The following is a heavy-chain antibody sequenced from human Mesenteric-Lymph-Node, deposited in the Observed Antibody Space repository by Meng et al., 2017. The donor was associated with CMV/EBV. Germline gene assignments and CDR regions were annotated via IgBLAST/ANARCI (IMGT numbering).Heavy chain of an antibody. Sequence: SETLSLTCTVSGASIRNYYWSWIRQPPGKGLEWLGFVSYSRDTSYNPSLKSRVTLSIDTSKNQFSLKLNSVTAVDTAVYYCARDTGLQGYGLDVWGQGTTVTVSS. V-gene: IGHV4-59*13. CDR3: ARDTGLQGYGLDV. D-gene: IGHD4-11*01. CDR2: VSYSRDT. J-gene: IGHJ6*02. CDR1: GASIRNYY.